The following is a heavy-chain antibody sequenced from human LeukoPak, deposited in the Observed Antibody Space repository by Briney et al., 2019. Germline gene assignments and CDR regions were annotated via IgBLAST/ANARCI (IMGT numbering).Heavy chain of an antibody. V-gene: IGHV3-23*01. CDR2: ITGSGGST. D-gene: IGHD3-22*01. CDR1: EFTFSSYA. Sequence: GGSLRLSCAASEFTFSSYAMSWVRQAPGKGLEWVSAITGSGGSTYYADSVKGRFTISRDNSKNTLYLQMNSLRAEDTAVYYCAKDPFPDSSGYHGANWFDTWGQGTLVTVSS. J-gene: IGHJ5*02. CDR3: AKDPFPDSSGYHGANWFDT.